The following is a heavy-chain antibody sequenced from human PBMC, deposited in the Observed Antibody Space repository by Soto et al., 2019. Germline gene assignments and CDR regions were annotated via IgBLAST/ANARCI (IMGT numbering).Heavy chain of an antibody. CDR3: ARDPYSSSSEYFDY. CDR2: INPNSGGT. Sequence: ASVKVSCKASGYTFTGYYMHWGRQAPGQGLEWMGWINPNSGGTHYAQKFQGWVTMTRDTSISTAYMELSRLRSDDPAVYYCARDPYSSSSEYFDYWGQGTLVTVSS. D-gene: IGHD6-6*01. CDR1: GYTFTGYY. V-gene: IGHV1-2*04. J-gene: IGHJ4*02.